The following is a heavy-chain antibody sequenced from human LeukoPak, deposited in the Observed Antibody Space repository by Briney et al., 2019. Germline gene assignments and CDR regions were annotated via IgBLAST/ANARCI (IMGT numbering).Heavy chain of an antibody. J-gene: IGHJ4*02. CDR2: IYYSGST. CDR1: GGSVSSGSYY. CDR3: ARRTWIQLWSFDY. V-gene: IGHV4-39*07. Sequence: SETLSLTCTVSGGSVSSGSYYWGWIRQPPGKGLEWIGNIYYSGSTYYNPSLKSRVTISVETSKNQFSLKLSSVTAADTAVYYCARRTWIQLWSFDYWGQGTLVTVSS. D-gene: IGHD5-18*01.